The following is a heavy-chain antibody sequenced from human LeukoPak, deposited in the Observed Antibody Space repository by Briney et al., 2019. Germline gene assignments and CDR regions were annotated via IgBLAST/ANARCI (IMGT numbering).Heavy chain of an antibody. CDR3: TKWSGFGDD. D-gene: IGHD3-10*01. CDR1: GFTFSSNS. J-gene: IGHJ4*02. V-gene: IGHV3-23*01. Sequence: PGGSLRLSCAASGFTFSSNSMTWVRQTPEKGLEWVSGISGSGDSTFYADSVKGRFTISRDNSRNTLYLQMSSLRPEDTAVYYCTKWSGFGDDWGQGTLVTVSS. CDR2: ISGSGDST.